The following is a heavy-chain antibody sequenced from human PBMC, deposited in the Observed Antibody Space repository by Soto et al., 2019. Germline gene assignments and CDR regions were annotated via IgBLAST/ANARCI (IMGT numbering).Heavy chain of an antibody. CDR2: TRNKANSYTT. J-gene: IGHJ6*02. CDR1: GFTFSDHY. CDR3: ARAGRDFLRSVYYYGMDV. V-gene: IGHV3-72*01. Sequence: GGSLRLSCAASGFTFSDHYMDWVRQAPGKGLEWVGRTRNKANSYTTEYAASVKGRFTISRDDSKNSLYLQMNSLKTEDTAVYYCARAGRDFLRSVYYYGMDVWGQGTTVTVSS. D-gene: IGHD3-3*01.